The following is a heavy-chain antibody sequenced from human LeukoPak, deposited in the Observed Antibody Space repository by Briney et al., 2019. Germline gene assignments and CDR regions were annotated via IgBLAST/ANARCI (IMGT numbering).Heavy chain of an antibody. CDR2: IAGDESQK. CDR3: VRDLSPVSDRNVWYDALDI. J-gene: IGHJ3*02. V-gene: IGHV3-7*01. CDR1: GFSFSSHW. D-gene: IGHD1-1*01. Sequence: PGGSLRLSCAGSGFSFSSHWLHWVRQVPGKGLEWVANIAGDESQKRYMDSVKGRFTISRDNAKNSLYLQLNSLRAEDTAIYYCVRDLSPVSDRNVWYDALDIWGQGTMVTVSS.